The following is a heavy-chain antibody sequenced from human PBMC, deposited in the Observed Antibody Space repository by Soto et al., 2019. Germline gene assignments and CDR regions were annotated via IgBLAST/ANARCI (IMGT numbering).Heavy chain of an antibody. V-gene: IGHV4-59*01. CDR3: AGRGSSSLYYYYYGMDV. CDR1: GGSISSYY. J-gene: IGHJ6*02. D-gene: IGHD6-6*01. CDR2: IYYSGST. Sequence: SETLSLTCTVSGGSISSYYWSWIRQPPGKGLEWIGYIYYSGSTNYNPSLKSRVTISVDTSKNQFSLKLSSVTAADTAVYYCAGRGSSSLYYYYYGMDVWGQGTTVTVSS.